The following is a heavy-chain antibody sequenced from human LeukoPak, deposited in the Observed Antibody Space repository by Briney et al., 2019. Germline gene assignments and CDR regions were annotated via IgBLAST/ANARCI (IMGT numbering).Heavy chain of an antibody. CDR2: IYTSGST. CDR3: ARTPINWNYEGHWFDP. V-gene: IGHV4-4*07. CDR1: GGSISSYY. D-gene: IGHD1-7*01. Sequence: SETQSLTCTVSGGSISSYYWSWIRQPAGKGLEWIGRIYTSGSTNYNPSLKSRVTMSVDTSKNQFSLKLSSVTAADTAVYYCARTPINWNYEGHWFDPWGQGTLVTVSS. J-gene: IGHJ5*02.